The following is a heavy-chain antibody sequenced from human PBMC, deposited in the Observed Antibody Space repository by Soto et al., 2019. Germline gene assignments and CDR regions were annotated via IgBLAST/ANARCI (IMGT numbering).Heavy chain of an antibody. CDR2: ISGSGGST. CDR3: TTGGSSLGY. Sequence: GGSRRLSSAACGFTFCSYAMSFVRQAPGKGLEWVSAISGSGGSTYYADSVKGRFTISRDNSKNTLYLQMNSLRAEDTAIYYCTTGGSSLGYWRQGNLVTVSS. J-gene: IGHJ4*02. CDR1: GFTFCSYA. D-gene: IGHD6-6*01. V-gene: IGHV3-23*01.